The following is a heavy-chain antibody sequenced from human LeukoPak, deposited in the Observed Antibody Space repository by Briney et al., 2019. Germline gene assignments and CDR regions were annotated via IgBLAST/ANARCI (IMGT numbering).Heavy chain of an antibody. CDR3: ARDRPANWRYYYYGMDV. J-gene: IGHJ6*02. V-gene: IGHV4-59*01. CDR1: GGSISSYY. D-gene: IGHD7-27*01. Sequence: SGTLSLTCTVSGGSISSYYWSWIRQPPGKGLEWIGYIYYSGSTNYNPSLKSRVTISVDTSKNQFSLKLSSVTAADTAVYYCARDRPANWRYYYYGMDVWGQGTTVTVSS. CDR2: IYYSGST.